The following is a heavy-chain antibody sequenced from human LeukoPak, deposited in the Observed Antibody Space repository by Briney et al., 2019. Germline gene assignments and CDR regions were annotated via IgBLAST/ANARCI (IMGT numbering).Heavy chain of an antibody. CDR3: AREDHDILTGYYYYGMDV. Sequence: SQTLSLTCAISGDSVSSNSAAWNWIRQSPSRGLEWLGRTYYRSKWYNDYAVSVKSRITINPDTSKNQFSLQLNSVTPEDTAVYYCAREDHDILTGYYYYGMDVWGQGTTVTVSS. CDR2: TYYRSKWYN. V-gene: IGHV6-1*01. D-gene: IGHD3-9*01. J-gene: IGHJ6*02. CDR1: GDSVSSNSAA.